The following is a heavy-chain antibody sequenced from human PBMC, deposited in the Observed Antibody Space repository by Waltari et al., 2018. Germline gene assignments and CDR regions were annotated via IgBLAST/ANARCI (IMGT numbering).Heavy chain of an antibody. J-gene: IGHJ3*02. CDR1: GGTVSSYA. D-gene: IGHD5-12*01. CDR2: IIPIFGTA. CDR3: ARDRLENIVALKGAFDI. V-gene: IGHV1-69*14. Sequence: QVQLVQSGAEVKKPGSSVKVSCKASGGTVSSYAISWVRQAPGRGVAWMGGIIPIFGTANYAQKFQGRGTITADKSTSTAYMELSSLRSEDTAVYYCARDRLENIVALKGAFDIWGQGTMVTVSS.